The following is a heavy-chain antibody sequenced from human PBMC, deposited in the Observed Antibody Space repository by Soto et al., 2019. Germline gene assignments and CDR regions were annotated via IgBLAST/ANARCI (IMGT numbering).Heavy chain of an antibody. CDR1: GFSFSSYA. D-gene: IGHD3-22*01. CDR3: ARDASYYDRSGYYWNFDY. Sequence: QVQLVESGGGVVQPGRSLRLSCAASGFSFSSYALHWVRQAPGKGLEWLTLISNDGSNKYYADSVKGRFTISRDNTKNTMYLQMNSLRAEDTAVYYCARDASYYDRSGYYWNFDYRGQGALVTVSS. J-gene: IGHJ4*02. V-gene: IGHV3-30-3*01. CDR2: ISNDGSNK.